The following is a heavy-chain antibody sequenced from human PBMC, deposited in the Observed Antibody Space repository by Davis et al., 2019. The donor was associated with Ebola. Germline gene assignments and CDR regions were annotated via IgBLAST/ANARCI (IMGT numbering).Heavy chain of an antibody. CDR3: ARDLKQPPPSYYYGMDV. V-gene: IGHV3-49*04. D-gene: IGHD6-13*01. J-gene: IGHJ6*02. Sequence: GGSLRLSCTASGLTFGDYAINWVRRAPGKGLEWVGFIRSKAYRGTTEYAASVKGRFAISRDDSKSIAYLQMNSLKTEDTAVYYCARDLKQPPPSYYYGMDVWGQGTTVTVSS. CDR2: IRSKAYRGTT. CDR1: GLTFGDYA.